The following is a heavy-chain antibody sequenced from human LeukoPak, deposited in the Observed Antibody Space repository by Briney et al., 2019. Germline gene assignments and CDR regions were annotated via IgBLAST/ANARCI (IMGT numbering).Heavy chain of an antibody. CDR3: ARERSYCSGATCSLDL. Sequence: PGGSLRLSCAASGFTFSNYVIHWVRQAPGKGLEWVAVIWYDGSNKYYADSVKGRFTISRDNSKNTLYLQMNSLRAEDTAVYFCARERSYCSGATCSLDLWGQGTLVTVSS. CDR2: IWYDGSNK. J-gene: IGHJ5*02. CDR1: GFTFSNYV. D-gene: IGHD2-15*01. V-gene: IGHV3-33*01.